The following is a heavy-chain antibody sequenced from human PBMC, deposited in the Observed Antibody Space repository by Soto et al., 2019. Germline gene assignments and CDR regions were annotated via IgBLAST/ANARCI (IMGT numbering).Heavy chain of an antibody. Sequence: CIIKTKRKGLEWIGEINHSGSTNYNPSLKSRVTISVDTSKNQFSLKLSSVTAADTAVYYCARGTRYPPLRYFDWSIDYWGQGTLVTVSS. V-gene: IGHV4-34*01. J-gene: IGHJ4*02. CDR2: INHSGST. CDR3: ARGTRYPPLRYFDWSIDY. D-gene: IGHD3-9*01.